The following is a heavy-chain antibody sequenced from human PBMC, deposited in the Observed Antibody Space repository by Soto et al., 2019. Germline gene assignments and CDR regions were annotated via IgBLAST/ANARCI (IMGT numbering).Heavy chain of an antibody. J-gene: IGHJ4*02. D-gene: IGHD3-9*01. CDR1: GFAFSNYS. CDR2: IRSSGSPT. Sequence: EQLVESGGGLVQPGGSLRLSCVASGFAFSNYSMNWVRQAPGKGLEWVSYIRSSGSPTYYAGSVKGRFTISRDNAKKSLYLQMNSRRAEDAAVYYCARMTSCLSPGRWGQGTLVTVSS. CDR3: ARMTSCLSPGR. V-gene: IGHV3-48*01.